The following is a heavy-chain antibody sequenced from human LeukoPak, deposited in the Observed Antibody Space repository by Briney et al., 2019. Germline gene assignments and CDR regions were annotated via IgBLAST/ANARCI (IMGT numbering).Heavy chain of an antibody. Sequence: GGSLRLSCAASGFTFSPYAMNWVRQAPGKGLEWVSSISGGGGIIYYAESVKGRFTISRDDSKNTLYLQMNSLRVEDTAVYYCGREGVYYYDSSGYRFFDYWGQGTLVTVSS. CDR1: GFTFSPYA. CDR2: ISGGGGII. CDR3: GREGVYYYDSSGYRFFDY. V-gene: IGHV3-23*01. D-gene: IGHD3-22*01. J-gene: IGHJ4*02.